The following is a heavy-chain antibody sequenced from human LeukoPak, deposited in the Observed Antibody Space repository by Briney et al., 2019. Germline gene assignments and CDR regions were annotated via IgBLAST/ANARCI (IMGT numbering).Heavy chain of an antibody. V-gene: IGHV3-23*01. CDR1: GFTFSSYA. Sequence: PGGSLRLSCAASGFTFSSYAMSWVRQAPGKGLEWVSAISGSGGSTYYADSVKGRFTISRDNSKNTLYPQMNSLRAEDTAVYYCAKNQSPAYSSGWGFDYWGQGTLVTVSS. CDR3: AKNQSPAYSSGWGFDY. J-gene: IGHJ4*02. D-gene: IGHD6-19*01. CDR2: ISGSGGST.